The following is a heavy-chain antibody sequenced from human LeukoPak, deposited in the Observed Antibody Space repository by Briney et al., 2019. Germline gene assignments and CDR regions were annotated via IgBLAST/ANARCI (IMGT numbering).Heavy chain of an antibody. CDR1: GGSITTYH. J-gene: IGHJ5*02. CDR3: ARVTMIVVVITTAWFDP. V-gene: IGHV4-59*12. Sequence: PSETLSLTCNVSGGSITTYHWSWIRQFPGKGLEWIGFIYYNGSANYNPSLKSRVTISVDTSKNQFSLKLSSVTAADTAVYYCARVTMIVVVITTAWFDPWGQGTLVTVSS. D-gene: IGHD3-22*01. CDR2: IYYNGSA.